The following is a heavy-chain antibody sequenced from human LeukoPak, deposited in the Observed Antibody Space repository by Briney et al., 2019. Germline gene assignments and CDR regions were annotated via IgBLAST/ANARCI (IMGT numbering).Heavy chain of an antibody. J-gene: IGHJ5*02. V-gene: IGHV3-33*01. D-gene: IGHD6-25*01. Sequence: GGSLRLSCAASGFTFSDFAMHWVRQAPDKGLEWVAVIWFDGTNKYYADSVKGRLTISRDNSRNTPYLQMNSLRADDTAVYYCARDRLGENWFDPWGLGTLVTVSS. CDR1: GFTFSDFA. CDR3: ARDRLGENWFDP. CDR2: IWFDGTNK.